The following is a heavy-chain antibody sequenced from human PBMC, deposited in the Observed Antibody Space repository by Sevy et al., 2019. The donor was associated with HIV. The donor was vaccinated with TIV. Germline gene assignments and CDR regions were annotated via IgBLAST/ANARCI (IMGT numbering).Heavy chain of an antibody. Sequence: SETLSLTCAVSGGSISSGGYYWSWIRQHPGKGLECIGYIYYSGSTYYNPSLKSRVTISVDTSKNQFSLKLSSVTAADTAVYYCARGRVRFPQLSYWGQGTLVTVSS. CDR3: ARGRVRFPQLSY. CDR2: IYYSGST. CDR1: GGSISSGGYY. V-gene: IGHV4-31*11. D-gene: IGHD6-13*01. J-gene: IGHJ4*02.